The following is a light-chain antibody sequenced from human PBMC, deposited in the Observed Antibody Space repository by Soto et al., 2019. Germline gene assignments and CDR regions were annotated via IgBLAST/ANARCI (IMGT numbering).Light chain of an antibody. CDR1: QSVSSDY. CDR2: GAS. V-gene: IGKV3-20*01. CDR3: QPYDRSLQFT. J-gene: IGKJ3*01. Sequence: EIVLTQSPGTLSLSPGEIATLSCRASQSVSSDYLAWYQLKPGQAPRLLIYGASSRATGIPDRFSGSGSGTDFTLTISRLEPEDFAVYCCQPYDRSLQFTFGPWTKVDI.